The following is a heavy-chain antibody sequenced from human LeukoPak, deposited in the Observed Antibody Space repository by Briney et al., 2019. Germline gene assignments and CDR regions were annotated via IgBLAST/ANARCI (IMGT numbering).Heavy chain of an antibody. Sequence: GGSLRLSCAASGFTFSSYSMNWVRQDPGKGLKWVSSISSSSSYIYYADSVKGRFTISRDNAKNSLYLQMNSLRVEDTAVYYCASNNLHGGGFFDYWGQGTLVTVSS. CDR2: ISSSSSYI. CDR1: GFTFSSYS. J-gene: IGHJ4*02. D-gene: IGHD3-16*01. CDR3: ASNNLHGGGFFDY. V-gene: IGHV3-21*04.